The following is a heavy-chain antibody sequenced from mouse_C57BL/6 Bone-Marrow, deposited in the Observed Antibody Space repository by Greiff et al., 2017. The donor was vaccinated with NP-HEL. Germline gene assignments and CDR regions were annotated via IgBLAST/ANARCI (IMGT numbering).Heavy chain of an antibody. CDR3: VRHFSPLYDYDGEAFAY. V-gene: IGHV10-1*01. J-gene: IGHJ3*01. D-gene: IGHD2-4*01. CDR1: GFSFNTYA. CDR2: IRSKSNNYAT. Sequence: EVQVVESGGGLVQPKGSLKLSCAASGFSFNTYAMNWVRQAPGKGLEWVARIRSKSNNYATYYADSVKDRFTISRDDSESMLYLQMNNLKTEDTAMYYCVRHFSPLYDYDGEAFAYWGQGTLVTVSA.